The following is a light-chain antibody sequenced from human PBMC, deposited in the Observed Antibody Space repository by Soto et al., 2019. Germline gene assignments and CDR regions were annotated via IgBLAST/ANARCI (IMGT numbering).Light chain of an antibody. CDR1: QSVLYSSNNKNY. Sequence: DIVLTQSPDSLAVSLGERATINCKSSQSVLYSSNNKNYLAWYQQKPGQPPKLLMYWASTRESGVPDRFSGRGSGTDFTLTISSLQAEDVAVYYCQQYYSTLYTFGQGTKLEIK. J-gene: IGKJ2*01. CDR3: QQYYSTLYT. CDR2: WAS. V-gene: IGKV4-1*01.